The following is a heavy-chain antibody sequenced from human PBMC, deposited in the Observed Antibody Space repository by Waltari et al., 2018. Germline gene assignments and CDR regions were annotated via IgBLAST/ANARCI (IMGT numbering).Heavy chain of an antibody. J-gene: IGHJ2*01. D-gene: IGHD6-19*01. CDR2: IYYSGST. CDR3: ARTQWLGLGYFDL. Sequence: QVQLQESGPGLVKPSETLSLTCTVSGGSISSYYWSWIRQPPGKGLEWIGYIYYSGSTNYNPSLKSRVTISVDTSKNKFSLKLSSVTAADTAVYYCARTQWLGLGYFDLWGRGTLVTVSS. CDR1: GGSISSYY. V-gene: IGHV4-59*01.